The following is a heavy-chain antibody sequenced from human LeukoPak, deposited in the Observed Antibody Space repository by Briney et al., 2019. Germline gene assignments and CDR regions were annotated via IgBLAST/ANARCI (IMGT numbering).Heavy chain of an antibody. CDR3: AKDRQWLVRYYFDY. J-gene: IGHJ4*02. D-gene: IGHD6-19*01. Sequence: GGSLRLSCAASRFTFNSYAMSWVRQAPGKGLEWVSVIGGSNGITFYVGSVKGRFTISRDNSKDTLYLQMNSLRAEDTAVYYCAKDRQWLVRYYFDYWGQGTLVTVSS. CDR1: RFTFNSYA. CDR2: IGGSNGIT. V-gene: IGHV3-23*01.